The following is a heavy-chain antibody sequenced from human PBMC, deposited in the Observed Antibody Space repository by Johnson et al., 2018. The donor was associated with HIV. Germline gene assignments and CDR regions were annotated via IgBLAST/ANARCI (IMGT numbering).Heavy chain of an antibody. CDR2: IKQDGSEK. V-gene: IGHV3-7*03. Sequence: VQLVESGGGVVQPGRSLRLSCATSRFTFSNYGMHWVHQAPGKGLEWVANIKQDGSEKYYVDSTKGRFTISRDNAKNSLYLQMNSLRVEDTAVYYCARGRDSIGDGGAFDIWGQGTMVTVSS. D-gene: IGHD3-10*01. CDR3: ARGRDSIGDGGAFDI. CDR1: RFTFSNYG. J-gene: IGHJ3*02.